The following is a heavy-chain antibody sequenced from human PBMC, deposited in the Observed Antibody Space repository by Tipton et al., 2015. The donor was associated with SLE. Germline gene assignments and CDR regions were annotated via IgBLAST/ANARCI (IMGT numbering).Heavy chain of an antibody. CDR3: ARGDLYSDYVWGTLRGAFDI. J-gene: IGHJ3*02. CDR2: INHRGST. CDR1: GGSFSGYY. Sequence: LRLSCAVYGGSFSGYYWSWIRQPPGKGLEWIGEINHRGSTNYNPSLKSGLTISVDTSKNQFSLRLSSVTAADTALYYCARGDLYSDYVWGTLRGAFDIWGQGTVVTVSS. V-gene: IGHV4-34*01. D-gene: IGHD3-16*01.